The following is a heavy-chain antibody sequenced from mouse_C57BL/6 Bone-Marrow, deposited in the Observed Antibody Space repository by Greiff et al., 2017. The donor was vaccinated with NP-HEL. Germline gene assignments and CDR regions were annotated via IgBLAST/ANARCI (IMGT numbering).Heavy chain of an antibody. CDR1: GFTIKDDY. V-gene: IGHV14-4*01. CDR3: TANWCFDY. Sequence: EVQLQQSGAELVRPGASVKLSCTASGFTIKDDYMHWVKQRPEQGLEWIGWIDPENGDTEYASKFQGKATITADTSSNTAYLQLSSLTSEDTAVYYCTANWCFDYWGQGTTLTVSS. D-gene: IGHD4-1*01. J-gene: IGHJ2*01. CDR2: IDPENGDT.